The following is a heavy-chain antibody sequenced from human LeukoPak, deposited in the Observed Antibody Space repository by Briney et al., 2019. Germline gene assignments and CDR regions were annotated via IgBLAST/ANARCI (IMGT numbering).Heavy chain of an antibody. CDR3: AGDWRIALVRGVINVPGGMNV. CDR1: AYTFTTYY. Sequence: ASVKVSCKSSAYTFTTYYIHWVRQAPGQGLEWIGMIYPSTGSTYYARRFQGRVTMTRDTSTSTVYMELGSLTSDDTAVYYCAGDWRIALVRGVINVPGGMNVWGQGTTVTVSS. D-gene: IGHD3-10*01. J-gene: IGHJ6*02. CDR2: IYPSTGST. V-gene: IGHV1-46*01.